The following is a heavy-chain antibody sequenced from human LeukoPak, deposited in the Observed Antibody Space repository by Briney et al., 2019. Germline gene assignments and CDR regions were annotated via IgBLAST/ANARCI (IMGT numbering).Heavy chain of an antibody. CDR1: GYTFTSYG. D-gene: IGHD2-2*01. CDR3: ARTLGYCSSTSCHVFDY. V-gene: IGHV1-18*01. J-gene: IGHJ4*02. Sequence: ASVKVSCKASGYTFTSYGISWVRQAPGQGLEWMGWISAYNGNTNYAQKLQGRVTMTTDTSTSTAYMELRSLRSDDTAVYYYARTLGYCSSTSCHVFDYWGQGTLVTVSS. CDR2: ISAYNGNT.